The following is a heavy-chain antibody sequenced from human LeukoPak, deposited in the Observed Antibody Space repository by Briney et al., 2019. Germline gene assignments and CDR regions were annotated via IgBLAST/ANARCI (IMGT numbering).Heavy chain of an antibody. CDR1: GFTFSSYA. J-gene: IGHJ3*02. CDR2: ISYDGSNK. D-gene: IGHD2-15*01. V-gene: IGHV3-30*04. CDR3: ARGQVVVAAYLI. Sequence: GRSLRLSCAASGFTFSSYAMHWVRQAPGKGLEWVAVISYDGSNKYYADSVKGRFTISRGNSKNTPYLQMNSLRAGDTAVYYCARGQVVVAAYLIWGQGAMVTVSS.